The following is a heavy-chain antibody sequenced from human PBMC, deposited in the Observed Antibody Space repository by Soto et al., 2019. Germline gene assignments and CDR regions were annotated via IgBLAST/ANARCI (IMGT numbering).Heavy chain of an antibody. CDR3: ATARYGSGSYYNPSAYYYYGMDV. D-gene: IGHD3-10*01. CDR1: GYSFTSYW. CDR2: IDPSDSYT. V-gene: IGHV5-10-1*01. Sequence: PGESLKISCKGSGYSFTSYWISWVRQMPGKGLEWMGRIDPSDSYTNYSPSFQGHVTISADKSISTAYLQWSSLKASDTAMYYCATARYGSGSYYNPSAYYYYGMDVWGQGTTVTVS. J-gene: IGHJ6*02.